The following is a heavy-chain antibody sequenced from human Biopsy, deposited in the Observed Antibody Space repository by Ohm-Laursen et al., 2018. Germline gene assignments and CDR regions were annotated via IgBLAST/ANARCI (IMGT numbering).Heavy chain of an antibody. CDR2: IFYRGST. J-gene: IGHJ5*02. CDR1: GGSISNNNYY. CDR3: ARDYDTSGYYYVS. V-gene: IGHV4-39*01. Sequence: PSETLSLTCTVSGGSISNNNYYWGWIRQPPGKGLEWIGGIFYRGSTHYKPSLKSRVNISVDTSKNQFSLKLNSVTAADTAVYYCARDYDTSGYYYVSWGQGTLVTVSS. D-gene: IGHD3-22*01.